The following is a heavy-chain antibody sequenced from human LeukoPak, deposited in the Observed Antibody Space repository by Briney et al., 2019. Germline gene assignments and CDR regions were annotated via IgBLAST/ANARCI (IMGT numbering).Heavy chain of an antibody. J-gene: IGHJ4*02. V-gene: IGHV3-48*01. CDR2: ISSRSGTI. CDR3: AREYELPASSPYFDY. Sequence: GGSLRLSREASGFTFNSHIMNWVRQAPGRGLEWVAYISSRSGTIYYADSVRGRFTISRDSAKNSLYLQMNSLRAEDTAIYYCAREYELPASSPYFDYWGQGTLVTVSS. CDR1: GFTFNSHI. D-gene: IGHD2-2*01.